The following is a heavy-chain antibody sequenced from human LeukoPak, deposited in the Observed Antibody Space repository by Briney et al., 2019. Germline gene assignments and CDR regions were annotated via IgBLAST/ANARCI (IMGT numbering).Heavy chain of an antibody. CDR3: ASPPMDYYDSSGYSLSDF. D-gene: IGHD3-22*01. CDR2: INHSGST. J-gene: IGHJ4*02. CDR1: GGSFSGYY. V-gene: IGHV4-34*01. Sequence: PSETLSLTCAVYGGSFSGYYWSWIRQPPGKGLEWIGEINHSGSTNYNPSLKSRVAISVDTSKNQCSLKLSSVTAADTAVYYCASPPMDYYDSSGYSLSDFWGQGTLVTISS.